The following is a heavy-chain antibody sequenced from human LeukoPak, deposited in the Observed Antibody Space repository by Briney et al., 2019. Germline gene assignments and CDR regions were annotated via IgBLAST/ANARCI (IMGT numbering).Heavy chain of an antibody. CDR2: IYTSGST. CDR1: GGSISSYY. D-gene: IGHD3-10*01. CDR3: ARAVGSGSFQTYYYYMDV. Sequence: PSETLPLTCTVSGGSISSYYWSWIRQPAGKGLEWIGRIYTSGSTNYNPSLKSRVTMSVDTSKNQFSLKLSSVTAADTAVYYCARAVGSGSFQTYYYYMDVWGKGTTVTISS. V-gene: IGHV4-4*07. J-gene: IGHJ6*03.